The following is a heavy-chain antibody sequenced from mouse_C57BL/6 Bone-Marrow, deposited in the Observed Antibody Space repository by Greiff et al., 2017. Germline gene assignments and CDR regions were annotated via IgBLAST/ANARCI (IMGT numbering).Heavy chain of an antibody. CDR3: ADFLDY. V-gene: IGHV5-6*02. J-gene: IGHJ2*01. Sequence: EVKLVESGGDLVKPGGSLKLSCAASGFTFSSYGMSWVRQTPDKRLEWVATISSGGSYTYYPDSVKGRFTISRDNAKNTLYLQMSSLKSEDTAIYYCADFLDYWGQGTTLTVSS. CDR1: GFTFSSYG. CDR2: ISSGGSYT.